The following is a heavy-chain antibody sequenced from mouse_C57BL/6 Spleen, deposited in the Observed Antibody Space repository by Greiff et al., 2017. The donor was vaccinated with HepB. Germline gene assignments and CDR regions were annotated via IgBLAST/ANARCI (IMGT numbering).Heavy chain of an antibody. CDR2: IWGDGST. V-gene: IGHV2-3*01. CDR1: GFSLTSYG. Sequence: VQLQQSGPGLVAPSQSLSITCTVSGFSLTSYGVSWVRQPPGKGLEWLGVIWGDGSTNYHSALISRLSISNDNANSQVFLKLNSLETDDTATYYCAKPYYGSGYYAMDYWGQGTSVTVSS. D-gene: IGHD1-1*01. J-gene: IGHJ4*01. CDR3: AKPYYGSGYYAMDY.